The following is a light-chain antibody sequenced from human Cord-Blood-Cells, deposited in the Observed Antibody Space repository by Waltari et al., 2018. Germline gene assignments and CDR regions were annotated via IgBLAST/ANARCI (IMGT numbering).Light chain of an antibody. Sequence: DIQMTQSPSSLSASVGDRVTITCRASQDISNYLNWYQQKPGKAPKLLIYDASNLETGVPSRFSGSGSGTDFTFTISSLQPEDIATYYCQQYDNLTFGGGTKVEIK. V-gene: IGKV1-33*01. CDR1: QDISNY. CDR2: DAS. J-gene: IGKJ4*01. CDR3: QQYDNLT.